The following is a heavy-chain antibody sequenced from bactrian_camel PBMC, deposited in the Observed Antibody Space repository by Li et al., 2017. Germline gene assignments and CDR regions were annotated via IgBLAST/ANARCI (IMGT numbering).Heavy chain of an antibody. Sequence: QVQLVESGGGSVQAGGSLRLSCAASGVTIRDNFMGWFRQAPGKEREGIAAIATRGGRTAYAASVLGRFTISQDNDKNTVYLQMDGLKPEDTAMYYCAAASIADGDWGAFSSLTPNRYNYWGQGTQVTVS. CDR3: AAASIADGDWGAFSSLTPNRYNY. D-gene: IGHD1*01. V-gene: IGHV3S1*01. CDR2: IATRGGRT. CDR1: GVTIRDNF. J-gene: IGHJ4*01.